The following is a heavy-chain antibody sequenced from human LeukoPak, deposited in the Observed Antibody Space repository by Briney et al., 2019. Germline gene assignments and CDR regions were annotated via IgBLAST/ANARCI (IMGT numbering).Heavy chain of an antibody. CDR1: GYTFTGYY. CDR2: INPNSGGT. D-gene: IGHD2-2*02. Sequence: ASVKVSCKASGYTFTGYYMHWVRQAPGQGLEWMGWINPNSGGTNYAQKFQGRVTMTRDTSISTAYMELSRLRSDDTAVYYCARMNIVVVKAAIQIPSQRAYYYGMDVWGQGTTVTVSS. V-gene: IGHV1-2*02. J-gene: IGHJ6*02. CDR3: ARMNIVVVKAAIQIPSQRAYYYGMDV.